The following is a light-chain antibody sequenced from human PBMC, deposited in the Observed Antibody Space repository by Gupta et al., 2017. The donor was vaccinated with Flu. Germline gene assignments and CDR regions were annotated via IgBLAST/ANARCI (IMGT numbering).Light chain of an antibody. V-gene: IGKV3-15*01. CDR3: QQYNNWHLGT. CDR2: GAS. CDR1: QSVSSN. J-gene: IGKJ1*01. Sequence: ELVMTQSPATLSVSPGERATLSCRASQSVSSNFAWYQQKPGQAPRLLIYGASTRATGIPARFSGSGSGTEFTLTISSLQSEDFAVYYCQQYNNWHLGTFGQGTKVEIK.